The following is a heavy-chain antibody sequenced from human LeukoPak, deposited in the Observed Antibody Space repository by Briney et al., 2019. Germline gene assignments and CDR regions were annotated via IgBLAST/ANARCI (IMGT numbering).Heavy chain of an antibody. D-gene: IGHD5-18*01. V-gene: IGHV3-7*01. CDR2: IKQDGSEK. J-gene: IGHJ4*02. CDR3: ARDNGYSYGPLHFDY. CDR1: GFTFSSYW. Sequence: GGSLRLSCAASGFTFSSYWMSWVRQAPGKGLEWVANIKQDGSEKYYVDSVKGRFTISRDNAKNSLYLQMNSLRAEDTAVYYCARDNGYSYGPLHFDYWGQGTLVTVSS.